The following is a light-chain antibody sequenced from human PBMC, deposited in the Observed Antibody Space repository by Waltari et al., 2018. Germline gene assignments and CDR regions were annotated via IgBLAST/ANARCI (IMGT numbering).Light chain of an antibody. J-gene: IGLJ2*01. CDR2: RDK. CDR1: SLAKQY. Sequence: SYELTQPPSVSASPGQTARITCSGNSLAKQYTYWYQQRPGQAPILVMSRDKERPSGIPERFSGSSSGTTVTLIISGVQAEDEADYFCQSGDITGSYVVFGGGTKLTVV. V-gene: IGLV3-25*03. CDR3: QSGDITGSYVV.